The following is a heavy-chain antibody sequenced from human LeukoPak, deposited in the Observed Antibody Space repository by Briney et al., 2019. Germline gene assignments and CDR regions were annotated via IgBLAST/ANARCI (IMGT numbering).Heavy chain of an antibody. CDR2: IRYDGSNK. D-gene: IGHD3-10*01. J-gene: IGHJ6*03. CDR3: AKERNNYGSYYYYYYMDV. CDR1: GFTFSSYG. V-gene: IGHV3-30*02. Sequence: GGSLRLSCAASGFTFSSYGMHWVRQAPGKGLEWVAFIRYDGSNKYYADSVKGRFTISRDNSKNTLYLQMNSLRAEDTAVYYCAKERNNYGSYYYYYYMDVWGKGTTVTISS.